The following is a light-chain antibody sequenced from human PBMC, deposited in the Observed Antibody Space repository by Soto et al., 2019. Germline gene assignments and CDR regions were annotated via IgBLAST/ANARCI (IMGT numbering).Light chain of an antibody. CDR2: YDS. CDR3: QVWDSSSDHVV. V-gene: IGLV3-21*04. J-gene: IGLJ2*01. Sequence: SYELTQPPSVSVAPGKTARITCGGNNIGSKSVHWYQQKPGQAPVLVIYYDSDRPSGIPERFSGSNSGNTATLTISRVEAGDEADYYCQVWDSSSDHVVFGVGTKLNVL. CDR1: NIGSKS.